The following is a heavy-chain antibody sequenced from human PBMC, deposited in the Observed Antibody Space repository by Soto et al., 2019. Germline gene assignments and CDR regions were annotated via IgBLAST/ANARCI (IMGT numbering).Heavy chain of an antibody. V-gene: IGHV4-39*01. CDR3: ASLPGYSSSDGH. J-gene: IGHJ4*02. Sequence: SETLSLTCIVSDGYISSNNYYWGWIRQHPGKGLEWIGNMFYSGNTYYNPSLKSRVTISVDTPKNQFSLKLSSVTAADTAVYYCASLPGYSSSDGHWGQGTLVTVS. CDR2: MFYSGNT. D-gene: IGHD6-13*01. CDR1: DGYISSNNYY.